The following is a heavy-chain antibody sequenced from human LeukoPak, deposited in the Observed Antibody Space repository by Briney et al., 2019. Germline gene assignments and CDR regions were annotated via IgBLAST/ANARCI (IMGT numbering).Heavy chain of an antibody. CDR3: ARLYCSGATCYANLDY. J-gene: IGHJ4*02. D-gene: IGHD2-15*01. Sequence: GGSLRLSCEVSGFTFSDHYMSWIRQAPGKGLEWVANIKQDGSQTYYVDSVRGRFTISRDNAKNSLYLQMNSLTAEDTAVYYCARLYCSGATCYANLDYWGQGTLVAVSS. CDR1: GFTFSDHY. V-gene: IGHV3-7*04. CDR2: IKQDGSQT.